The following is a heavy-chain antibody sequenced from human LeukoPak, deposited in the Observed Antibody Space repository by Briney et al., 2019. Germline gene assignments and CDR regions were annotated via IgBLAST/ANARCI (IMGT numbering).Heavy chain of an antibody. D-gene: IGHD2-15*01. Sequence: GALRLSCAASGFTFSCFRMKWVRQAPGEGVEWVSFISYSSSYIYYADSVKGRFTISRDNAKNSLYLQMNSLRAEDTAVYYCARPMVDCSGGSCYLLSGMDVWGQGTTVTVSS. CDR1: GFTFSCFR. CDR3: ARPMVDCSGGSCYLLSGMDV. J-gene: IGHJ6*02. CDR2: ISYSSSYI. V-gene: IGHV3-21*01.